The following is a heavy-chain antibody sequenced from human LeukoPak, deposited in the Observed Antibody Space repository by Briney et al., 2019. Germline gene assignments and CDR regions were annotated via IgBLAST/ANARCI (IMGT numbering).Heavy chain of an antibody. D-gene: IGHD3-10*01. CDR2: ISSSSSYI. Sequence: PGGSLRLSCAASGFTFSSYSMNWVRQAPGKGLEWVSSISSSSSYIYYADSVKGRFTISRDNAKNSLYLQMNGLRAEDTAVYYCARGKNYYGSGPKVDWGQGTLVTVSS. CDR1: GFTFSSYS. CDR3: ARGKNYYGSGPKVD. J-gene: IGHJ4*02. V-gene: IGHV3-21*01.